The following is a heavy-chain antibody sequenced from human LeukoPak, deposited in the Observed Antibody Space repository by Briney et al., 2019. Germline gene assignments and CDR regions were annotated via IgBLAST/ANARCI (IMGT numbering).Heavy chain of an antibody. CDR3: AKASTRDSGYYFDS. CDR2: VMGGGITT. D-gene: IGHD3-22*01. V-gene: IGHV3-23*01. CDR1: GFTFSSYA. J-gene: IGHJ4*02. Sequence: GRSLRLSCAASGFTFSSYAMGWVRQAPGKGLEWVSSVMGGGITTYYADSMKGRFTISRDNSKDTLFLQINSLRAEDTATYYCAKASTRDSGYYFDSWGQGTLVTVSS.